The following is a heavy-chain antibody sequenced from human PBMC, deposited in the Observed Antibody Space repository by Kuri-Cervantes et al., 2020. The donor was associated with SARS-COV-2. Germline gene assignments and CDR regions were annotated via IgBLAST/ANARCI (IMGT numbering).Heavy chain of an antibody. J-gene: IGHJ4*02. CDR3: AREGPNFIQLPIYYFDY. CDR2: IIPILGIA. D-gene: IGHD1-26*01. V-gene: IGHV1-69*04. CDR1: GGTFSSYT. Sequence: SVQVSCKASGGTFSSYTISWVRQAPGQGLEWMGRIIPILGIANYAQKFQGRVTITADKSTSTAYMELRSLRSDDTAVYYCAREGPNFIQLPIYYFDYWGQGTLVTVSS.